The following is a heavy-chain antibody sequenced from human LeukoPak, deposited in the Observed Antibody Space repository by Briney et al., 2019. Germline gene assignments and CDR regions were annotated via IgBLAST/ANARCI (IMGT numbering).Heavy chain of an antibody. CDR1: GGSIGSSSYY. V-gene: IGHV4-39*01. Sequence: SETLSLTCTVSGGSIGSSSYYWGWIRQSPGKGLEWIGHIHYSGSTYYHPSLKSRVTISVDTSKNQFSLKLSSVTAADAAVYYCASRISLIGGNRAFDYWGQGTLVTVSS. CDR2: IHYSGST. J-gene: IGHJ4*02. D-gene: IGHD3-22*01. CDR3: ASRISLIGGNRAFDY.